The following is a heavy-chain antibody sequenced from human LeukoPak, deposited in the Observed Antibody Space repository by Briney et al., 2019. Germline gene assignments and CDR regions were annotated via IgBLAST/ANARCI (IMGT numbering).Heavy chain of an antibody. CDR3: AKDRELLWFGELLFDY. J-gene: IGHJ4*02. D-gene: IGHD3-10*01. V-gene: IGHV3-23*01. CDR1: GFTFSSYA. CDR2: ISGSGGST. Sequence: GGSLRLSCAASGFTFSSYAMSWVRQAPGKGLEWVSAISGSGGSTYYADSVKGRFTISRDNFKNTLYLQMNSLRAEDTAVYYCAKDRELLWFGELLFDYWGQGTLVTVSS.